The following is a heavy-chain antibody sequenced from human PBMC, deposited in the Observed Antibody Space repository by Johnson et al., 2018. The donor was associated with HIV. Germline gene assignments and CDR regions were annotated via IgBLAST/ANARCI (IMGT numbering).Heavy chain of an antibody. V-gene: IGHV3-30*04. D-gene: IGHD3-10*01. CDR3: ARGGVLHDGFDI. Sequence: QVQLVESGGGVVQPGRSLRLSCAASGFTFSSFAMHWVRQTPGNGLEWVSVISYSGSNKYYADSVKGRFTISRNNSKIPLYLQMNTLRAEDTAVYYCARGGVLHDGFDIRGLGTMVTVSS. CDR2: ISYSGSNK. CDR1: GFTFSSFA. J-gene: IGHJ3*02.